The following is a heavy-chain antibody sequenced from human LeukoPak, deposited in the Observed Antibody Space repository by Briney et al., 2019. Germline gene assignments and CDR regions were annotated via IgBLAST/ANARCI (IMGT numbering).Heavy chain of an antibody. J-gene: IGHJ4*02. CDR2: MNPNSGNT. Sequence: GASVKVSCKASGYTFTGYYMHWVRQAPGQGLEWMGWMNPNSGNTGYAQKFQGRVTMTRNTSISTAYMELSSLRSEDTAVYYCARGRPTLDYWGQGTLVTVSS. CDR3: ARGRPTLDY. V-gene: IGHV1-8*02. CDR1: GYTFTGYY.